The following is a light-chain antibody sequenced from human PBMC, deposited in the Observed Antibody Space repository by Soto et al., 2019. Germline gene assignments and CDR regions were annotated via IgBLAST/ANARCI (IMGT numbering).Light chain of an antibody. J-gene: IGKJ2*01. Sequence: DIVLTQSPLSLPVTPGEPASISCRSSQSLLHNNGYDYLDWFLQKPGQSPQLLIFLGSNRASGVPDRFSGSGSGTDFTLKISRVEAEDVGVYYCMQAVLFPHTFGQGTKREI. V-gene: IGKV2-28*01. CDR3: MQAVLFPHT. CDR2: LGS. CDR1: QSLLHNNGYDY.